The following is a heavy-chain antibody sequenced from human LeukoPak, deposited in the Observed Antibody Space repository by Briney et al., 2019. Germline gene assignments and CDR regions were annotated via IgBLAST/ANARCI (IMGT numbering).Heavy chain of an antibody. CDR3: AGYGGNKGIDP. V-gene: IGHV1-46*01. CDR2: INPSGGSK. CDR1: GYTFISYY. D-gene: IGHD4-23*01. Sequence: ASVKVSCKACGYTFISYYMHWVRQAPGQGLDWMGIINPSGGSKSYAQKFQGRVTMTRDTSTSTVYMELSSLRSEDTAVYYCAGYGGNKGIDPWGQGTLVTVSS. J-gene: IGHJ5*02.